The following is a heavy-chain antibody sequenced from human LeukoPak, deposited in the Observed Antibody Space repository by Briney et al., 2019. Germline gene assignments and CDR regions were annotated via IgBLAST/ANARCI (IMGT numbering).Heavy chain of an antibody. J-gene: IGHJ1*01. CDR1: GFTFSTYA. CDR3: ATTSQFSFQH. CDR2: IAVSASNT. V-gene: IGHV3-23*01. D-gene: IGHD6-6*01. Sequence: HPGGSLRLSCAASGFTFSTYAMSWVRQAPGKGLEWVSMIAVSASNTYYADSVKGRFTISRDGSKNTLYLQMNSLTADDTAVYYCATTSQFSFQHWGQGTLVTVSS.